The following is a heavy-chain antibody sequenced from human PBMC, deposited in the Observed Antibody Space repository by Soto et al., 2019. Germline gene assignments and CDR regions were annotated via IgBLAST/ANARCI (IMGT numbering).Heavy chain of an antibody. CDR1: GGSISSYY. CDR3: ARIYYGSGSSHPTGVDWFDP. D-gene: IGHD3-10*01. CDR2: IYYSGST. V-gene: IGHV4-59*01. Sequence: SETLSLTCTVSGGSISSYYWSWIRQPPGKGLEWIGYIYYSGSTNYNPSLKSRVTISVDTSKNQFSLKLSSVTAADTAVYYCARIYYGSGSSHPTGVDWFDPWGQGTLVTVSS. J-gene: IGHJ5*02.